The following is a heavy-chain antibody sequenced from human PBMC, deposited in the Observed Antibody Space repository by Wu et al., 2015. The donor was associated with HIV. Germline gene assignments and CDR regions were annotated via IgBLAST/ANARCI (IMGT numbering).Heavy chain of an antibody. CDR3: ARDVVVPAATTNNWFDP. CDR2: INPNSGGT. Sequence: QVQLVQSGAEVKKPGASVKVSCKASGYTFTGYYMHWVRQAPGQGLEWMGWINPNSGGTNYAQKFQGRVTMTRDTSISTAYMELSRLRSDDTAVYYCARDVVVPAATTNNWFDPGAREPWSPSPQ. CDR1: GYTFTGYY. J-gene: IGHJ5*02. D-gene: IGHD2-2*01. V-gene: IGHV1-2*02.